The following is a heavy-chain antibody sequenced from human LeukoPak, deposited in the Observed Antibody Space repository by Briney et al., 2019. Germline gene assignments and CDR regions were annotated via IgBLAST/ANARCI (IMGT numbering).Heavy chain of an antibody. CDR3: ARVADDSSGYYYGPFDY. J-gene: IGHJ4*02. V-gene: IGHV4-34*01. CDR2: INHSGST. D-gene: IGHD3-22*01. Sequence: SETLSLTCAVYGGSFSGYYWSRIRQPPGKGLEWIGEINHSGSTNYNPCIKSRVTISVDTSKNQFSLKLSSVTAADTAVYYCARVADDSSGYYYGPFDYWGQGTLVTVSS. CDR1: GGSFSGYY.